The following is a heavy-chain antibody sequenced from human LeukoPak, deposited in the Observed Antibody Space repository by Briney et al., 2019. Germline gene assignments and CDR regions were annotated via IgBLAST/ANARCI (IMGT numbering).Heavy chain of an antibody. D-gene: IGHD6-13*01. CDR1: GGSISSSSYY. J-gene: IGHJ4*02. Sequence: SETLSLTRTVSGGSISSSSYYWGWIRQPPGKGLEWIGSIYYSGSTYYNPSLKSRVTISVDTSENQFSLKLSSVTAADTAVYYCARLRVAGPYFDYWGQGTLVTVSS. V-gene: IGHV4-39*01. CDR3: ARLRVAGPYFDY. CDR2: IYYSGST.